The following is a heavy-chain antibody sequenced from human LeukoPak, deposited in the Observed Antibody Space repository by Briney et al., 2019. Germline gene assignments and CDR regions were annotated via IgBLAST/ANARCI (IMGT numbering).Heavy chain of an antibody. CDR1: GFTFSSYG. CDR2: ISYDGSNK. J-gene: IGHJ4*02. Sequence: GRSLRLSCAASGFTFSSYGMHWVRQAPGKGLEWVAVISYDGSNKYYADSVKGRFTISRDNSKNTLYLQMNSLRAEDTAVYYCARGTPGGSSGLWWGQGTLATVSS. CDR3: ARGTPGGSSGLW. D-gene: IGHD6-19*01. V-gene: IGHV3-30*03.